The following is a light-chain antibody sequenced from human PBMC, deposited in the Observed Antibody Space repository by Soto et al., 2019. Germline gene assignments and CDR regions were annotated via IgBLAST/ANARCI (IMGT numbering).Light chain of an antibody. Sequence: DIQMTQSPSTLSASGGDRVKITCRASQSLGIWLAWHQQNPGKASKLLIYDASTLKSGVPSRFSGSGSGTKFTLTISSLQPDDFATYYCQKYNSYSWKCGQGTKGDIK. V-gene: IGKV1-5*01. J-gene: IGKJ1*01. CDR2: DAS. CDR3: QKYNSYSWK. CDR1: QSLGIW.